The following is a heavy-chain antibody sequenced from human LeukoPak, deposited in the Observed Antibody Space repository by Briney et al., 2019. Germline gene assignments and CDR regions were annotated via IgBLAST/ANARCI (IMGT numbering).Heavy chain of an antibody. CDR3: AKVRMRRIVVVPGEFDY. CDR2: ISWNSGSI. Sequence: SGGSLRLSCAASGFTFDDYAMHWVRQAPGKGLEWVSGISWNSGSIGYADSVKGRFTISRDNAKNSLYLQMNSLRAEDTALYYCAKVRMRRIVVVPGEFDYWGQGTLVTVSS. V-gene: IGHV3-9*01. CDR1: GFTFDDYA. D-gene: IGHD2-2*01. J-gene: IGHJ4*02.